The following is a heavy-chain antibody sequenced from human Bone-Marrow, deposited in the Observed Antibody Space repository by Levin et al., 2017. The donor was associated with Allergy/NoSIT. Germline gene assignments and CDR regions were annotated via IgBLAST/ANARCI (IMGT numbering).Heavy chain of an antibody. CDR3: ARERRYFDWLSTRYNWFDP. CDR1: GFTFSSYG. J-gene: IGHJ5*02. D-gene: IGHD3-9*01. V-gene: IGHV3-33*01. CDR2: IWYDGSNK. Sequence: GGSLRLSCAASGFTFSSYGMHWVRQAPGKGLEWVAVIWYDGSNKYYADSVKGRFTISRDNSKNTLYLQMNSLRAEDTAVYYCARERRYFDWLSTRYNWFDPWGQGTLVTVSS.